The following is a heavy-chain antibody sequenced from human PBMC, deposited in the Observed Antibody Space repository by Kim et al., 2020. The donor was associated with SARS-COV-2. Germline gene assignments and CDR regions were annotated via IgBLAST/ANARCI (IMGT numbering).Heavy chain of an antibody. CDR3: ARHLLTTILVVMTSGWFDP. D-gene: IGHD3-22*01. CDR1: GGSISSGDYY. Sequence: SETLSLTCTVSGGSISSGDYYWGWIRQPPGKGLEWIGSLSYSGNTYYNPSLESRVAIFVDTSKNLFSLKLRSVTAADTAVYYCARHLLTTILVVMTSGWFDPWGQGTLVTVSS. CDR2: LSYSGNT. J-gene: IGHJ5*02. V-gene: IGHV4-39*01.